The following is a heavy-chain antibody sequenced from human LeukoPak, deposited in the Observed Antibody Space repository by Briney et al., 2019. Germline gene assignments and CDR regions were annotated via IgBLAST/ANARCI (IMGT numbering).Heavy chain of an antibody. CDR3: ARDRSTDAISEY. CDR2: ITGGHGAT. Sequence: GGSLRLSCSASGFNFNTYTLTWVRQAPGKRPEWLSAITGGHGATYYADSVTGRFTISREYSRNTVYLHMSALRAEDTAVYYCARDRSTDAISEYWGQGTLVAVSS. D-gene: IGHD1-1*01. J-gene: IGHJ4*02. CDR1: GFNFNTYT. V-gene: IGHV3-23*01.